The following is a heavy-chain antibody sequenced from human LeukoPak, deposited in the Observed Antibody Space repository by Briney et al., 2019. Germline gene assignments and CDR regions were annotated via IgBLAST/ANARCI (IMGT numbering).Heavy chain of an antibody. J-gene: IGHJ5*02. D-gene: IGHD3-22*01. CDR1: GGSLSNYY. CDR2: IYYSGST. Sequence: SETLSLTCTVSGGSLSNYYWSWIRQPPGKGLEWIGYIYYSGSTNYNPSLKSRVTISVDTSKNQFSLKLSSVTAADTAVYYCARAIPRYLITTGLFSENWFDPWGQGTLVTVSS. V-gene: IGHV4-59*08. CDR3: ARAIPRYLITTGLFSENWFDP.